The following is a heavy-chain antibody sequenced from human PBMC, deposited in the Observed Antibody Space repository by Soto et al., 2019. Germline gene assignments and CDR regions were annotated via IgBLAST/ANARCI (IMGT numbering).Heavy chain of an antibody. CDR1: GGTFSSYA. J-gene: IGHJ3*02. V-gene: IGHV1-69*13. CDR3: ARDLSNYYDSSEGFDI. CDR2: IIPIFGTA. D-gene: IGHD3-22*01. Sequence: ASVKVSCKASGGTFSSYAISWVRQAPGQGLEWMGGIIPIFGTANYAQKFQGRVTITADESTSTAYMELSSLRSEDTAVYYCARDLSNYYDSSEGFDIWGQGAMVTVSS.